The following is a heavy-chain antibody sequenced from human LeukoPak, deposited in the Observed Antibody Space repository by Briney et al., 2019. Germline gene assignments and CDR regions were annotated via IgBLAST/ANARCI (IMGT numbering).Heavy chain of an antibody. CDR2: ISSSGNT. Sequence: SETLSLTCIVSGGSTSGGNYYWGWIRRPPGMGLEWIGGISSSGNTYYNPSLKSRITISIDTSKNHFSLKLSSVTAADTAVYYCARLGAGPTYYDFWSGYSSFYFDYWGQGTLVTVSS. D-gene: IGHD3-3*01. CDR1: GGSTSGGNYY. CDR3: ARLGAGPTYYDFWSGYSSFYFDY. J-gene: IGHJ4*02. V-gene: IGHV4-39*02.